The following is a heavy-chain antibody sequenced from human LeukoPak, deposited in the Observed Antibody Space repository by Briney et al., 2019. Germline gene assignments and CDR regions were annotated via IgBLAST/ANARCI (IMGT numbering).Heavy chain of an antibody. V-gene: IGHV4-30-4*01. CDR3: AREFWSGSYSDK. CDR2: IYYSGST. CDR1: GDSISSGNYY. D-gene: IGHD3-3*01. J-gene: IGHJ4*02. Sequence: SQTLSLTCTVSGDSISSGNYYWTWIRQPPGKGLEWIGYIYYSGSTFYNPSLRSRVTISVDTSKNEFSLKLSSVTAADTAVYYCAREFWSGSYSDKWGQGTLVTVSS.